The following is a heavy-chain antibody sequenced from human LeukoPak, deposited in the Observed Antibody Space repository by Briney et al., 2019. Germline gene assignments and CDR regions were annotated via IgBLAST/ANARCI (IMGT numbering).Heavy chain of an antibody. J-gene: IGHJ4*02. CDR1: GGSVSSGDYY. CDR2: IDYAGST. V-gene: IGHV4-61*03. D-gene: IGHD3-10*01. CDR3: ARGFSRDGSGFDY. Sequence: TSETLSLTCTVSGGSVSSGDYYWSWIRQPPGKGLEWIGYIDYAGSTNYNPSLKIRVTVSVCTSKNHFSLKLNSVTAADTAVYYCARGFSRDGSGFDYWGQGTLVTVSS.